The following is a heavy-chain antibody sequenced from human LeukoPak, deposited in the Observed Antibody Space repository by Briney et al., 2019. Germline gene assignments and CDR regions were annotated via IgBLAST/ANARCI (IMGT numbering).Heavy chain of an antibody. V-gene: IGHV3-23*01. D-gene: IGHD3-22*01. J-gene: IGHJ4*02. CDR2: ISGSGGST. CDR1: GFTFSSYA. CDR3: AKGLRGITMIVVVIKPFDY. Sequence: PGGSLRLSCEASGFTFSSYARSWVRQAPGKGLEWVSAISGSGGSTYYADSVKGRFTISRDNSKNTLYLQMNSLRAEDTAVYYCAKGLRGITMIVVVIKPFDYWGQGTLVTVSS.